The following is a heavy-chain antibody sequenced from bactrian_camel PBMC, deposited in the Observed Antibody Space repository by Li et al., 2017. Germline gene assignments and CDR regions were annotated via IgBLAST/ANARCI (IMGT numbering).Heavy chain of an antibody. J-gene: IGHJ4*01. V-gene: IGHV3S1*01. CDR3: AADLGPPLRVFDQRDY. CDR1: GATAGRHC. CDR2: IYTDGVTM. Sequence: VQLVESGGGSVQTGGSLRLSCSVSGATAGRHCMAWFRQAPGKEREGVAVIYTDGVTMYYDDSVKGRFTISLDTDKSTLYLQMDRLKTEDTAVYYCAADLGPPLRVFDQRDYWGQGTQVTVS. D-gene: IGHD5*01.